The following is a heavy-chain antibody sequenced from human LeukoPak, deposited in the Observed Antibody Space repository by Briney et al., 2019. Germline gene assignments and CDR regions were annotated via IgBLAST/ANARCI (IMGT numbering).Heavy chain of an antibody. CDR3: ARTGDIYSTSYGMDV. Sequence: ASVKVSCKASGYTFTSYGISWVRQAPGQGLEWMGWISAHNGNTNYAQKLQGRVTMTTDTSTSTAYMELSSLRSEDTAVYYCARTGDIYSTSYGMDVWGQGTTVTVSS. CDR1: GYTFTSYG. V-gene: IGHV1-18*01. D-gene: IGHD7-27*01. CDR2: ISAHNGNT. J-gene: IGHJ6*02.